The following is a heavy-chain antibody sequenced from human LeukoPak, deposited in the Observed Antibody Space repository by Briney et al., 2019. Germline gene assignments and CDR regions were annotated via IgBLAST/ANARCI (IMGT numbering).Heavy chain of an antibody. J-gene: IGHJ4*02. D-gene: IGHD3-22*01. CDR1: GFTFSSYA. CDR2: ISGSGGST. CDR3: AKDKDYYDSSGVPTSIDY. Sequence: GGSLRLSCAASGFTFSSYAMSWVRQAPGKGLEWVSAISGSGGSTYYADSVKGRFTISRDNSKNTLYLQMNSLRAEDTAVYYCAKDKDYYDSSGVPTSIDYWGQGTLVTVSS. V-gene: IGHV3-23*01.